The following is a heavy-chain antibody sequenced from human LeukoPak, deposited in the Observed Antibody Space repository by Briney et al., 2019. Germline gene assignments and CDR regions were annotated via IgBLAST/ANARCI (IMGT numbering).Heavy chain of an antibody. J-gene: IGHJ6*03. CDR3: ARVPKTQYYYYYMDV. V-gene: IGHV1-69*06. CDR2: IIPIFGTA. CDR1: GGTFSSYA. Sequence: SVKVSCKASGGTFSSYAISWVRQAPGQGLEWMGGIIPIFGTANYAQKFQGRVTITADKSTSTAYMELSSLRSEDTAVYYCARVPKTQYYYYYMDVWGKGTTVTVSS.